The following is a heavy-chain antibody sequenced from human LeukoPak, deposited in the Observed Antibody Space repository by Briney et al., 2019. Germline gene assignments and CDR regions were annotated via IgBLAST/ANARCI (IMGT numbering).Heavy chain of an antibody. J-gene: IGHJ5*02. CDR3: ARGQGA. V-gene: IGHV3-53*01. CDR1: GFTVNNNY. Sequence: GGSLRLSCAASGFTVNNNYMSWVRQAPGKGLEWVAVTYIGGGTYYAASVKGRFTISRDTSKNTLFLQMNSLRADDTAMYYCARGQGAWGQGTLVTVSS. CDR2: TYIGGGT.